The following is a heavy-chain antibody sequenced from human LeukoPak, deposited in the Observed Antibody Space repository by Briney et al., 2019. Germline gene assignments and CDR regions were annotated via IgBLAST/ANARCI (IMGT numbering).Heavy chain of an antibody. CDR1: GGSISSGSYY. V-gene: IGHV4-61*02. CDR2: IYTSGST. CDR3: ARYGLEGDPDAFDI. D-gene: IGHD3/OR15-3a*01. J-gene: IGHJ3*02. Sequence: SETLSLTCTVSGGSISSGSYYWSWIRQPAGKGLEWIGRIYTSGSTNYNPSLKSRVTISVDTSKNQFSLKLSSVTAADTAVYYCARYGLEGDPDAFDIWGQGTMVTVSS.